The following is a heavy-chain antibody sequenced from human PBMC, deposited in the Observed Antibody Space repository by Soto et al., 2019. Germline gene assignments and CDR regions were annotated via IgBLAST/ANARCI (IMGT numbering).Heavy chain of an antibody. V-gene: IGHV1-69*13. J-gene: IGHJ6*02. CDR3: ASTYYDILTGPDDYYYYYGMDV. CDR1: GGTLSSYA. CDR2: IIPIFGTA. D-gene: IGHD3-9*01. Sequence: GASVKVSCKASGGTLSSYAISWVRQAPGQGLEWMGGIIPIFGTANYAQKFQGRVTITADESTSTAYMELSSLRSEDTAVYYCASTYYDILTGPDDYYYYYGMDVWGQGTTVTVSS.